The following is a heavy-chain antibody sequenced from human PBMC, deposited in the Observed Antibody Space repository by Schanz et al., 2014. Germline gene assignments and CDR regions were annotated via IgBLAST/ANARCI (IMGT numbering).Heavy chain of an antibody. CDR3: ARVRYCSGGRCYQDNWFDP. J-gene: IGHJ5*02. CDR2: ISSSSSYI. Sequence: EVQLVESGGGLVKPGGSLRLSCAASGFTFSTYYMNWVRQAPGKGLEWVSSISSSSSYISYADSVKGRFTISRDNAKNSLYLQMNSLRAEDTAVYYCARVRYCSGGRCYQDNWFDPWGQGTLVTVSS. D-gene: IGHD2-15*01. V-gene: IGHV3-21*02. CDR1: GFTFSTYY.